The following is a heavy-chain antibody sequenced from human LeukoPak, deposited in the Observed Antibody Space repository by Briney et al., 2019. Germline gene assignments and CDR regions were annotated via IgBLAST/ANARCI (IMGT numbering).Heavy chain of an antibody. CDR1: GGSISSSSYY. V-gene: IGHV4-39*01. CDR3: ARQQLASSSWYPGGYFQH. CDR2: IYYSGST. D-gene: IGHD6-13*01. Sequence: SETLSLTCTVSGGSISSSSYYWGWIRQPPGKGLEWIGSIYYSGSTYYNPSHKSRVTISVDTSMNQFSLKLSSVTAADTAVYYCARQQLASSSWYPGGYFQHWGQGTLVTVSS. J-gene: IGHJ1*01.